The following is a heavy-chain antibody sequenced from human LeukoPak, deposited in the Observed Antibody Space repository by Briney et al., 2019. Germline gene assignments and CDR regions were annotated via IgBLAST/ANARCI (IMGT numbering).Heavy chain of an antibody. Sequence: ASVKVSCKASGYTFTSYGISWVRQAPGQGLEWMGWINTNTGNPTYAQGFTGRFVFSLDTSVSTAYLQISTLKAEDTAIYYCARPHFDFWGGSSHTTSYFDSWGQGTLVTVSS. J-gene: IGHJ4*02. CDR3: ARPHFDFWGGSSHTTSYFDS. CDR2: INTNTGNP. D-gene: IGHD3-3*01. CDR1: GYTFTSYG. V-gene: IGHV7-4-1*02.